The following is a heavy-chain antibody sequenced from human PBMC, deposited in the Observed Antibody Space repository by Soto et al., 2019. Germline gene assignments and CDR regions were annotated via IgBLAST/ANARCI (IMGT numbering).Heavy chain of an antibody. D-gene: IGHD5-12*01. Sequence: SVKIASTASGGTVCIYTVGGVRQAPGQGLEWMGRIIPILGIANYAQKFQGRVTITADKSTSTAYMELSSLRSEDTAVYYCARSDSGYDPYSFDRWGQGTLVTVSS. CDR2: IIPILGIA. V-gene: IGHV1-69*02. CDR1: GGTVCIYT. CDR3: ARSDSGYDPYSFDR. J-gene: IGHJ4*02.